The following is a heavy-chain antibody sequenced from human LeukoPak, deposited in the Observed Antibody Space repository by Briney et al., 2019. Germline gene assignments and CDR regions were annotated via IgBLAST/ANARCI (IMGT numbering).Heavy chain of an antibody. CDR1: GYTFTSYY. CDR3: ARDPPRGGSGSYFPSYYFDY. CDR2: INPSGGST. Sequence: AASVTVSCKASGYTFTSYYMHWVRQAPGQGLEWMGIINPSGGSTSYAQKFQGRVTMTRDTSTSTVYMELSSLRSEDTAVYYCARDPPRGGSGSYFPSYYFDYWGQGTLVTVSS. V-gene: IGHV1-46*01. J-gene: IGHJ4*02. D-gene: IGHD3-10*01.